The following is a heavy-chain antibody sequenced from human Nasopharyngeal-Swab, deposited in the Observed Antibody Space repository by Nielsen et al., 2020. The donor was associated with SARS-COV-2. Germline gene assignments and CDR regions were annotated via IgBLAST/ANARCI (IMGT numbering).Heavy chain of an antibody. D-gene: IGHD6-13*01. CDR1: GFTFSNYW. Sequence: GGSLRLSCAASGFTFSNYWIYWVRPAPGEVLEWVSGINWNSGSKGYADSVKGRFTISRDNAKNSLYLQMNSLRAEDTALYYCAKGIAAAGSRCLDYWGQGTLVTVSS. CDR3: AKGIAAAGSRCLDY. V-gene: IGHV3-9*01. J-gene: IGHJ4*02. CDR2: INWNSGSK.